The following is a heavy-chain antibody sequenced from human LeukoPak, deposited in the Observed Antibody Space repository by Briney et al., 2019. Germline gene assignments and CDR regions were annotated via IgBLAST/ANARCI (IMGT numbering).Heavy chain of an antibody. CDR1: GFTFSNYA. D-gene: IGHD3-10*01. V-gene: IGHV3-7*01. CDR2: IKHDGSER. J-gene: IGHJ4*02. Sequence: HPGESLRLSCAASGFTFSNYAMSWVRQAPGKGLEWVANIKHDGSERYYVNSVKGRFTISRDNAKNSLFLQMNSLRAEDTAVYFCARDRFSLIRGVIMSPTIDSWGQGTLVTVSS. CDR3: ARDRFSLIRGVIMSPTIDS.